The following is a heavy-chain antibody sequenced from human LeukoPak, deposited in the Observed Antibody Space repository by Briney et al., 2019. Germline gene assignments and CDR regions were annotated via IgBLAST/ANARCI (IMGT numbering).Heavy chain of an antibody. Sequence: ASVKVSCKASGDTFSSYAISWVRQAPGQGLEWMGRIIPILGIANYAQKFQGRVTITADKSTSTAYMELSSLRSEDTAVYYCARAAQGYGSGSYLPGYWGQGTLVTVSS. D-gene: IGHD3-10*01. J-gene: IGHJ4*02. CDR2: IIPILGIA. V-gene: IGHV1-69*04. CDR1: GDTFSSYA. CDR3: ARAAQGYGSGSYLPGY.